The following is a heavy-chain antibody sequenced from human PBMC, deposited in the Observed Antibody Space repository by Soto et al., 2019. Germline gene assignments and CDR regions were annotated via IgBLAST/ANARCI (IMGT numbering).Heavy chain of an antibody. Sequence: SETLSLTCRVSGGSIRSGDYYWSWIRQPPGKGLEWIGYIYYSGSTNYNPSLKSRVTISVDTSKNQFSLKLSSVTAADTAVYYCARHSPYCGGDCYSYDYWGQGTLVTVSS. J-gene: IGHJ4*02. V-gene: IGHV4-61*08. D-gene: IGHD2-21*02. CDR3: ARHSPYCGGDCYSYDY. CDR2: IYYSGST. CDR1: GGSIRSGDYY.